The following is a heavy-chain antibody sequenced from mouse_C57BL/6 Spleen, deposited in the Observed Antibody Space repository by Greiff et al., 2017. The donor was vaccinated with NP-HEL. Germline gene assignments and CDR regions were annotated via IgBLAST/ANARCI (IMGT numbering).Heavy chain of an antibody. J-gene: IGHJ3*01. CDR3: AREGSSGSWFAY. D-gene: IGHD3-2*02. CDR2: IYPGSGST. Sequence: QVQLQQPGAELVKPGASVKMSCKASGYTFTSYWITWVKQRPGQGLEWIGDIYPGSGSTNYNEKFKSKATLTVDTSSSTAYMQLSSLTSEDSAVYYCAREGSSGSWFAYWGQGTLVTVSA. CDR1: GYTFTSYW. V-gene: IGHV1-55*01.